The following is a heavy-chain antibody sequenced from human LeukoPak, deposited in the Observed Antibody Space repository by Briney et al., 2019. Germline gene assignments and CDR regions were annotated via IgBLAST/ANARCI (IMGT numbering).Heavy chain of an antibody. CDR1: GNYW. CDR2: INSDGSWT. D-gene: IGHD3-16*01. J-gene: IGHJ4*02. Sequence: GGSLRLSCAASGNYWMHWVRQAPGKGLVWVSHINSDGSWTSYADSVKGRFTVSRDNAKNTLNLQMNSLRAEDTAVYFCARDGSAYNLDYWGQGVLVTVSS. V-gene: IGHV3-74*01. CDR3: ARDGSAYNLDY.